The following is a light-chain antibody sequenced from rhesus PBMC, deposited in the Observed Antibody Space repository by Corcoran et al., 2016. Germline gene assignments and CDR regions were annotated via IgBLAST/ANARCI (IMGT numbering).Light chain of an antibody. J-gene: IGLJ1*01. V-gene: IGLV2-32*02. Sequence: QAALTQPRSVSGSPGQSVTIPCTGISSDVGTNSYVSWYQQHPGTAPKLMIYEVIKRPSGVSDRFSGSKSGNTASLTISGLQAEDEADRYCSSSTGSNTLNIFGPGTRLTVL. CDR3: SSSTGSNTLNI. CDR2: EVI. CDR1: SSDVGTNSY.